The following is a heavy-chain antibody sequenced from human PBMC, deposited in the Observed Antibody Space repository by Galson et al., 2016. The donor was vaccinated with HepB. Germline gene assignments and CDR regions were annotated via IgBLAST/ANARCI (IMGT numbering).Heavy chain of an antibody. D-gene: IGHD6-19*01. Sequence: SLRLSCAASGFTFSSDAMSWVRQAPEKGLEWVSGISASGAGTYYADSVKSRFTISRDNFKNTLYLQMNSLRAEDTAVYYCAKEISVAGVNGLPSDYWGQGTLVTVSS. CDR3: AKEISVAGVNGLPSDY. CDR2: ISASGAGT. V-gene: IGHV3-23*01. J-gene: IGHJ4*02. CDR1: GFTFSSDA.